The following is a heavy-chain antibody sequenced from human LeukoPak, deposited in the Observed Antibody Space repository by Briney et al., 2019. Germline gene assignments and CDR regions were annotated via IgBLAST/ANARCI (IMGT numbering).Heavy chain of an antibody. V-gene: IGHV3-33*06. J-gene: IGHJ4*02. Sequence: GGSLRLSCAASGFTFSNYGMHWVRQAPGKGLEWVAVIWHDGSNKYYADSVKGRFTISRDNSKNTLYLQMNSLRAEDTAVYYCANNFVYWGQGTLVTVSS. CDR1: GFTFSNYG. CDR2: IWHDGSNK. CDR3: ANNFVY.